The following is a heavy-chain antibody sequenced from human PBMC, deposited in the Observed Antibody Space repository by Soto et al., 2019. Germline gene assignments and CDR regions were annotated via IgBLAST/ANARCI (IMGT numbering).Heavy chain of an antibody. Sequence: GGSLRLSCAASGFNVSTDNMSWVRQAPGQGLERVSVIYSGGNKFYAESVKGRFTISRDNSKNTLYLQMNRVRVEDTAVYYCARDRSIAGRNYHYGMDVWGRGTTVTVSS. J-gene: IGHJ6*02. CDR2: IYSGGNK. D-gene: IGHD6-6*01. CDR1: GFNVSTDN. V-gene: IGHV3-53*01. CDR3: ARDRSIAGRNYHYGMDV.